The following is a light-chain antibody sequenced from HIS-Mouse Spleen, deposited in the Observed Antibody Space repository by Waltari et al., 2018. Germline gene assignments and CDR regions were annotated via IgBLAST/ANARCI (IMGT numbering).Light chain of an antibody. CDR3: SSYTSSSTF. J-gene: IGLJ1*01. V-gene: IGLV2-14*01. CDR1: SSAVGGYNY. CDR2: EVS. Sequence: QSALTQPASVSGSPGQSSTISCTGTSSAVGGYNYVSWYQQHPGKAPKLMIYEVSNRPSGVSNRFSGSKSGNTASLTISGLQAEDEADYYCSSYTSSSTFFGTGTKVTVL.